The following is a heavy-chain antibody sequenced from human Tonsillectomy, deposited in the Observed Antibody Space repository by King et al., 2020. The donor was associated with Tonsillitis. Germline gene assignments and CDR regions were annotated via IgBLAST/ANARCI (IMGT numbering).Heavy chain of an antibody. CDR3: ARDRSGFYYGSGSPANWFDP. CDR1: GGSISSYY. D-gene: IGHD3-10*01. Sequence: VQLQESGPGLVKPSETLSLTCTVSGGSISSYYWSLIRQPPGKGLEWIGCIYYNGSTNYNPSLKSRVTISVDTSKNQFSLKLISVTAADTAVYFCARDRSGFYYGSGSPANWFDPWGQGTLVTVSS. CDR2: IYYNGST. V-gene: IGHV4-59*01. J-gene: IGHJ5*02.